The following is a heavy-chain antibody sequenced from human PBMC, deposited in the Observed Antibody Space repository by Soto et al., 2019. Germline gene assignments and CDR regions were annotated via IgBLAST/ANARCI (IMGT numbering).Heavy chain of an antibody. Sequence: SSVKVSCESSGGTFSSYAISWVRQAPGQGLEWMGGIIPIFGTANYAQKFQGRVTITADKSTSTAYMELSSLRSEDTAVYYCAGRRSGGSCYSFSSRPATAFYDYWGDGT. D-gene: IGHD2-15*01. V-gene: IGHV1-69*06. CDR3: AGRRSGGSCYSFSSRPATAFYDY. J-gene: IGHJ4*01. CDR1: GGTFSSYA. CDR2: IIPIFGTA.